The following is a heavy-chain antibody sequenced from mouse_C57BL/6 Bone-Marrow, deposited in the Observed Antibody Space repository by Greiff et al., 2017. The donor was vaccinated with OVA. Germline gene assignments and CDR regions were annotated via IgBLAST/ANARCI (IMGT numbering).Heavy chain of an antibody. D-gene: IGHD2-3*01. J-gene: IGHJ3*01. CDR1: GFSLTSYG. V-gene: IGHV2-2*01. CDR2: IWSGGST. CDR3: ARNRGDDGYYVFAD. Sequence: QVQLQQSGPGLVQPSQSLSITCTVSGFSLTSYGVHWVRQSPGQGLEWLGVIWSGGSTDYNAAFISRLSISKDNSKSQVFFKMNSLQADDTAIYYCARNRGDDGYYVFADWGQGTLVTVSA.